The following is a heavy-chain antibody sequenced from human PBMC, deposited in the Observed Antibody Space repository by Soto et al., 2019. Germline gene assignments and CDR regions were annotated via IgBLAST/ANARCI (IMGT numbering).Heavy chain of an antibody. Sequence: GGSLRLSCAASGFTFSSYDMHWVRQATGKGLEWVSAIGTAGDTYYPGSVKGRFTISRENAKNSLYLQMNSLRAEDTAVYYCAAFSSSSGREVAGLDAFDIWGQGTMVTVSS. CDR3: AAFSSSSGREVAGLDAFDI. D-gene: IGHD6-6*01. CDR1: GFTFSSYD. J-gene: IGHJ3*02. V-gene: IGHV3-13*01. CDR2: IGTAGDT.